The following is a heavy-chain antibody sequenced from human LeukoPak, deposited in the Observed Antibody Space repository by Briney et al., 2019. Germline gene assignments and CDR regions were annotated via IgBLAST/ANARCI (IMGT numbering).Heavy chain of an antibody. J-gene: IGHJ6*03. V-gene: IGHV3-23*01. Sequence: GGSLRLSCAASGFTFTSYAMNWVRQAPGKGLEWVSGISAYGGSTYYADSVKGRFTISRDDSNNTLYLQMDSLGTEDTAVYYCARMPSTEIYYSYYMDVWGKGTTVTVSS. CDR1: GFTFTSYA. CDR2: ISAYGGST. CDR3: ARMPSTEIYYSYYMDV. D-gene: IGHD2-2*01.